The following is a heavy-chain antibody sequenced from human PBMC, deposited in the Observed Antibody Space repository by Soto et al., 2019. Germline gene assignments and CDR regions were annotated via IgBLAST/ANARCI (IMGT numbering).Heavy chain of an antibody. CDR3: ARQVVLIPGEVVAARGADY. J-gene: IGHJ4*02. V-gene: IGHV4-39*01. CDR2: IYYSGST. CDR1: GGSISSSSYY. D-gene: IGHD2-15*01. Sequence: QLQLQESGPGLVKPSETLSLTCTVSGGSISSSSYYWGWIRQPPGKGLEWIGSIYYSGSTYYNPSLRISVTISVDTSKNQFSLKLSSVTAADTAVYYCARQVVLIPGEVVAARGADYWGQGTLVTVSS.